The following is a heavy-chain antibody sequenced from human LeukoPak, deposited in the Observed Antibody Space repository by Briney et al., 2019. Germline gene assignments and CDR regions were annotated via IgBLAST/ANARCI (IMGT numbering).Heavy chain of an antibody. CDR2: IYGDGST. J-gene: IGHJ4*02. V-gene: IGHV4-59*01. D-gene: IGHD2-2*01. Sequence: PSETLSLTCTVSGGSITSYYWTGIRQPPGKGLEWIGFIYGDGSTKYNPSLKSRVTMSVDTSKNQFSLKLSSATAADSAVYYCARLSDDSSSSRGFDYWGQGTLVTVYS. CDR1: GGSITSYY. CDR3: ARLSDDSSSSRGFDY.